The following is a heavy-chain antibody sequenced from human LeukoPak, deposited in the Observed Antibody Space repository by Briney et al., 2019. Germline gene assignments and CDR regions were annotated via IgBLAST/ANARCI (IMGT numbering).Heavy chain of an antibody. Sequence: PSETLSLTCTVSGGSISSYYWSWIRQPAGKGLEWIGRIYTSGSTNYNPSLKSRVTMSVDTSKNQFSLKLSSVTAADTAAYYCARDTAMVTARRRFAFDIWGQGTMVTVSS. CDR1: GGSISSYY. V-gene: IGHV4-4*07. CDR2: IYTSGST. CDR3: ARDTAMVTARRRFAFDI. J-gene: IGHJ3*02. D-gene: IGHD5-18*01.